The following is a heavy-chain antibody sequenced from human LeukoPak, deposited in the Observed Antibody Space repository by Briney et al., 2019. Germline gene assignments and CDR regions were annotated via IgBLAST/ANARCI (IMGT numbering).Heavy chain of an antibody. Sequence: GGSLRLSCAASGFTFSRYGMHWVRQAPGKGLEWVAVISYDGSNKYYADSVKGRFTISRDNSKNTLYLQMNSLRAEDTAVYYCAKGDLGNWFDPWGQGTLVTVSS. CDR2: ISYDGSNK. J-gene: IGHJ5*02. D-gene: IGHD3-16*01. V-gene: IGHV3-30*18. CDR1: GFTFSRYG. CDR3: AKGDLGNWFDP.